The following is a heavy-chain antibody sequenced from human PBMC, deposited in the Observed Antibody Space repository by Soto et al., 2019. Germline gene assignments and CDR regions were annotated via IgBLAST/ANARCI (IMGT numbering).Heavy chain of an antibody. D-gene: IGHD6-19*01. CDR3: ARRYSSGWGILDY. J-gene: IGHJ4*02. V-gene: IGHV1-3*01. CDR1: GYTFTSYA. Sequence: ASVKVSCKASGYTFTSYAMHWVRQAPGQRLEWMGWINAGNGNTKYSQKFQGRVTITRDTSASTAYMELSSLRSEDTAVYHCARRYSSGWGILDYWGQGTLVPVSS. CDR2: INAGNGNT.